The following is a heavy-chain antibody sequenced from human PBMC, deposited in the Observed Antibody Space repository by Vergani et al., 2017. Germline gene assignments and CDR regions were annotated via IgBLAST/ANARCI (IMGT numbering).Heavy chain of an antibody. Sequence: QVQLQESGPGLVKPSETLTLTCDVSDSSIMTNPYWGWFRQSPGKGLEWIGCIHHSGDTHYNSSLKSRVSISIVSSSKFSLSLTSVTAADTASYYCAGQRGSGGFFPSSYFCGMDVLGHGTTVTGSS. D-gene: IGHD3-10*01. CDR2: IHHSGDT. CDR3: AGQRGSGGFFPSSYFCGMDV. J-gene: IGHJ6*02. V-gene: IGHV4-38-2*01. CDR1: DSSIMTNPY.